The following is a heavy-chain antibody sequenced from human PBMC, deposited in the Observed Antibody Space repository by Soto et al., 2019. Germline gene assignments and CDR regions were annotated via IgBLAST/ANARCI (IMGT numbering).Heavy chain of an antibody. D-gene: IGHD3-10*01. CDR2: IRNKPHGSTT. V-gene: IGHV3-72*01. CDR3: ARGFNSFDL. Sequence: EVQLVESGGILVQPGGSLRLSCAASGFTLSDFYMDWVRQTPEKGLEWVGRIRNKPHGSTTEYGASVRGRFTVSRDDSRNSLYLQMDSLKIEDTAVYYCARGFNSFDLWGQGTLVTVSS. CDR1: GFTLSDFY. J-gene: IGHJ3*01.